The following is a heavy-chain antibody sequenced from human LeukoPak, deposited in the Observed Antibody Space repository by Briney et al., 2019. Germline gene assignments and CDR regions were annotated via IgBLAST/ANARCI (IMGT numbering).Heavy chain of an antibody. CDR1: GGSISSISYY. CDR3: ARGKGDYGDYYWFDP. CDR2: MYHNGST. D-gene: IGHD4-17*01. Sequence: SETLSLTCTVSGGSISSISYYWGWIRQPPGKGLEWIGSMYHNGSTYYNPSLKSRVTISVDTSKNQFSLKLRSVTAADTAVYYCARGKGDYGDYYWFDPWGQGTLVTVSS. V-gene: IGHV4-39*07. J-gene: IGHJ5*02.